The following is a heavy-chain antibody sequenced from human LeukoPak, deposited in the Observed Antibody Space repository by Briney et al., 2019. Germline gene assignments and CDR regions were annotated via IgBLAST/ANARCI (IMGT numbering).Heavy chain of an antibody. CDR3: ARGLPSYGDYVDYYFYMDV. CDR1: GDSISGFY. J-gene: IGHJ6*03. CDR2: ISTSGST. D-gene: IGHD4-17*01. V-gene: IGHV4-4*07. Sequence: SETLSLTCTVSGDSISGFYWSWIRQPAGKGLQWIGRISTSGSTNYHPSLKSRVTMSVDKSTNEFSLTVRSVTAADTALYYCARGLPSYGDYVDYYFYMDVWGKGTTVTVSS.